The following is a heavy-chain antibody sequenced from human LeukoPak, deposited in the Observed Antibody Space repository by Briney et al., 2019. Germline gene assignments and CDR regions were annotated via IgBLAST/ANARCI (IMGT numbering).Heavy chain of an antibody. J-gene: IGHJ6*03. D-gene: IGHD5-24*01. CDR1: GYTFTSYG. Sequence: GASVKVSCKASGYTFTSYGISWVRQAPGQGLEWMGWISAYNGNTNYAQKFQGRVTITADESTSTAYMELSSLRSEDTAVYYCASENGGGYSYYYYYMDVWGKGTTVTVSS. CDR3: ASENGGGYSYYYYYMDV. V-gene: IGHV1-18*01. CDR2: ISAYNGNT.